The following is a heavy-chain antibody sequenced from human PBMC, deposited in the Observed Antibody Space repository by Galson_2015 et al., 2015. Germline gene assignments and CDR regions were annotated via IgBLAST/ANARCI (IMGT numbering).Heavy chain of an antibody. V-gene: IGHV3-74*01. CDR1: GFTFSSYW. D-gene: IGHD2-15*01. CDR2: INSDGSDT. J-gene: IGHJ4*02. Sequence: ALRLSCAVSGFTFSSYWMHWVRQAPGKGLVWVSRINSDGSDTTYADSLKGRFTISRDNAKNTLFLQINGLRAEDTAVYYCARVRQTDGLLDYWGQGTLVTVSS. CDR3: ARVRQTDGLLDY.